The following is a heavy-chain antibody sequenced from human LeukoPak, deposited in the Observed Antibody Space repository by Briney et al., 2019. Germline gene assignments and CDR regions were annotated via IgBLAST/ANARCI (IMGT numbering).Heavy chain of an antibody. V-gene: IGHV4-30-4*01. CDR1: GGSISSGGYS. CDR3: ARDGGYSYGPFDY. J-gene: IGHJ4*02. Sequence: PSETLSLTCTVSGGSISSGGYSWSWIRQPPGKGLEWIGFIYNSGSTYYNPSLKSRVTISVDTSKNQFSLKLTSVTAADTAVFYCARDGGYSYGPFDYWGQGTLVTVSS. D-gene: IGHD5-18*01. CDR2: IYNSGST.